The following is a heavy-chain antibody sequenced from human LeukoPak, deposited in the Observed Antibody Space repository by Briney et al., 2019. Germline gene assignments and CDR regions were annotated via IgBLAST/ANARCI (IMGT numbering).Heavy chain of an antibody. CDR2: IIPIFGTA. CDR1: GGTFSSYA. Sequence: SVKVSCKASGGTFSSYAISWVRQATGQGLEWMGGIIPIFGTANYAQKFQGRVTITADESTSTAYMELSSLRSEDTAVYYCARGTVLDYYYYGMDVWGQGTTVTVSS. V-gene: IGHV1-69*13. J-gene: IGHJ6*02. CDR3: ARGTVLDYYYYGMDV. D-gene: IGHD1-1*01.